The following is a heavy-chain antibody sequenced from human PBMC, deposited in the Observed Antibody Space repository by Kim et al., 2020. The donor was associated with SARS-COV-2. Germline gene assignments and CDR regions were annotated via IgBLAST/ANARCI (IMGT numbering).Heavy chain of an antibody. V-gene: IGHV3-49*04. Sequence: GGSLRLSCTASGFTFGDYAMSWVRQAPGKGLEWVGFIRSKAYGGTTEYAASVKGRFTISRDDSKSIAYLQMNSLKTEDTAVYYCTRDPVSYGDYGDYYYYYGMDVWGQGTTVTVSS. CDR3: TRDPVSYGDYGDYYYYYGMDV. CDR1: GFTFGDYA. CDR2: IRSKAYGGTT. D-gene: IGHD4-17*01. J-gene: IGHJ6*02.